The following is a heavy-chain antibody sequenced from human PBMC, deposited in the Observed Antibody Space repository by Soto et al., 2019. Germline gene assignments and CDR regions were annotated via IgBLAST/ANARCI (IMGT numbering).Heavy chain of an antibody. Sequence: QVQLVESGGGVVQPGRSLRLSCAASGFAFHGYAMHWGRQAPGKGLEWVAIIWYDGSNTYYGDSVKGRFTISRDNSKNTVYLQMNSLRVEDTAVYYCARDLKTRHCDYWGQGILVTVSS. V-gene: IGHV3-33*01. J-gene: IGHJ4*02. CDR1: GFAFHGYA. CDR2: IWYDGSNT. D-gene: IGHD4-17*01. CDR3: ARDLKTRHCDY.